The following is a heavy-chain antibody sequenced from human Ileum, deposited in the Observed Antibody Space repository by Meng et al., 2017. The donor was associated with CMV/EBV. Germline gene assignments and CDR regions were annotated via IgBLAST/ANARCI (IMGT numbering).Heavy chain of an antibody. CDR3: AKKDDYVDY. Sequence: GGSLRLSCAASGFTFSSYAMSWVRQAPGKGLEWVSAISGSGSSTYYADSVQGRFTISRDNSKNTLYLKKNSLKDGDTAVYYCAKKDDYVDYWGQGTLVNVSS. CDR1: GFTFSSYA. CDR2: ISGSGSST. J-gene: IGHJ4*02. V-gene: IGHV3-23*01.